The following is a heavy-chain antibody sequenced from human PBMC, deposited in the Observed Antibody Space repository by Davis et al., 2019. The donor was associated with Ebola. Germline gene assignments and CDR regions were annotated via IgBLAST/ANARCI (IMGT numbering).Heavy chain of an antibody. CDR1: GGSISSSSYY. Sequence: SEPLSLTCPAPGGSISSSSYYWGWIRQPPGKGLEWISSIYYSGSTYYNPSLKSRVTISVDTSKNQFSLKLSSVTAADTAVYYCARLGNYYDSSGYPNWGQGTLVTVSS. J-gene: IGHJ4*02. CDR3: ARLGNYYDSSGYPN. V-gene: IGHV4-39*01. D-gene: IGHD3-22*01. CDR2: IYYSGST.